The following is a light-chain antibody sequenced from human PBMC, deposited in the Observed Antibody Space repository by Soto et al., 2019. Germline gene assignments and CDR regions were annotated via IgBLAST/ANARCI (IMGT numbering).Light chain of an antibody. CDR3: QQRKKWHQIT. CDR2: DAS. J-gene: IGKJ5*01. CDR1: QSVDNF. V-gene: IGKV3-11*01. Sequence: IVLTQSPATLSSSPGGRVTLSCRAIQSVDNFLAWYQQKAGQPPRLLIYDASNRASGIPARFSGSGSGTEFTLTISSLEPEDLATYYCQQRKKWHQITFGQGTRLEIK.